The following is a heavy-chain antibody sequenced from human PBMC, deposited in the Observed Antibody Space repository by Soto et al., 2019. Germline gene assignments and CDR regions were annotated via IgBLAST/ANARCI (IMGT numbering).Heavy chain of an antibody. V-gene: IGHV1-69*04. CDR2: IIPIIGII. D-gene: IGHD4-4*01. CDR3: AGDSDSHYDDSHASSYP. J-gene: IGHJ5*02. CDR1: GGTVSTYT. Sequence: VKVSSTASGGTVSTYTITLVRQPPGQSLEWMGRIIPIIGIINYAQKFEGRVTIGADKFTGTAYMELTGLRSDDKAVYYCAGDSDSHYDDSHASSYPWGQGTRVTVS.